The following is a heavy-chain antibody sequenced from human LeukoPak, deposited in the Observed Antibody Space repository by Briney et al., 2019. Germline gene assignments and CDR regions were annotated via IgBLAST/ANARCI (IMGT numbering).Heavy chain of an antibody. CDR1: GGSVSSYY. J-gene: IGHJ2*01. CDR2: IYNSENT. CDR3: ARFHSGPSGWYVLWYFDL. Sequence: PSETLSLTCTVSGGSVSSYYWSWIRQPPGKGLEWIGYIYNSENTKYNSSLESRVTMSEDTSRNQVFLKLSSVTAADTAVYYCARFHSGPSGWYVLWYFDLWGRGTLATVSS. V-gene: IGHV4-4*09. D-gene: IGHD6-19*01.